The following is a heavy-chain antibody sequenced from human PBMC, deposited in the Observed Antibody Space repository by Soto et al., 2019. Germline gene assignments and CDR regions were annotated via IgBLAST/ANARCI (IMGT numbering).Heavy chain of an antibody. J-gene: IGHJ4*02. V-gene: IGHV4-4*02. Sequence: QVQLQESGPGLVKPLGTLSLTCTVSGGSISSDNWWTWVRQPPGEGLEWIGEIYHSGSPNYNPSLKSRVTISVDKSKNQFYLQLSSVTAADTAMYYCARTTGYGDSPNDYWGQGTLVTVSS. CDR3: ARTTGYGDSPNDY. CDR1: GGSISSDNW. CDR2: IYHSGSP. D-gene: IGHD4-17*01.